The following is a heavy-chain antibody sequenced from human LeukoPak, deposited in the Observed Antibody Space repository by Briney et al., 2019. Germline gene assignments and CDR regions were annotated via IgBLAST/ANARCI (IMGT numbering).Heavy chain of an antibody. CDR3: ARDLRGSIVRYFDY. CDR2: IDGSGDDT. J-gene: IGHJ4*02. D-gene: IGHD3-9*01. Sequence: PGGSLRLSCAASGFTFSSYWMSWVRQAPGKGLEWVAAIDGSGDDTYYAESVKGRFTISRDNSQNTLFLQVNSLRAEDTAVYYCARDLRGSIVRYFDYWGQGTLVTVSS. V-gene: IGHV3-23*01. CDR1: GFTFSSYW.